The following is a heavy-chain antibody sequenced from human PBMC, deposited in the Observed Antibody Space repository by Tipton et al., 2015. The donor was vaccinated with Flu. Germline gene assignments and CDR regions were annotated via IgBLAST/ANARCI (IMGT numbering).Heavy chain of an antibody. Sequence: TLSLTCTVSGGSISSVTYYWGWIRQPPGKGLEWIGNIYYSGNTYYNPSLKSRVTMSVDTSKNQFSLKLSSVTAADTAVYYCARDAQEHCSSSSSCSEFDYWGQGTLVTVFS. D-gene: IGHD2-2*01. V-gene: IGHV4-39*07. CDR3: ARDAQEHCSSSSSCSEFDY. CDR1: GGSISSVTYY. CDR2: IYYSGNT. J-gene: IGHJ4*02.